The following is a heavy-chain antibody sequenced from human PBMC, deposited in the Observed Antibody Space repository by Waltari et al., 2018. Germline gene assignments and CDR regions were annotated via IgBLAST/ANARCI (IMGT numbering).Heavy chain of an antibody. V-gene: IGHV4-34*01. CDR3: ATRLKGNWFDP. J-gene: IGHJ5*02. CDR1: GGSFSGYY. D-gene: IGHD2-8*01. CDR2: INHSGST. Sequence: QVQLQQWGAGLLKPSETLSLTCAVYGGSFSGYYWSWIRQPPGKGLEWIGEINHSGSTNYNPSLKSRVTISVDTSKNQFSLKLSSVTAADTAVYYCATRLKGNWFDPWGQGTLVTVSS.